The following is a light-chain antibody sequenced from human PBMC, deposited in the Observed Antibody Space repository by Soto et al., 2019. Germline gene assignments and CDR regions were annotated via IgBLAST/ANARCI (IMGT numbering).Light chain of an antibody. CDR3: QQYGSSPYT. CDR1: QSVTSGY. Sequence: EIVLTQSPGTLSLSPGERATLSCRASQSVTSGYLAWYQQKPGQAPRLLLYGASNRATGIPDRFSGSGSGTDFTLTISRLEPVDFAVYSCQQYGSSPYTFGQGTKLEIK. J-gene: IGKJ2*01. CDR2: GAS. V-gene: IGKV3-20*01.